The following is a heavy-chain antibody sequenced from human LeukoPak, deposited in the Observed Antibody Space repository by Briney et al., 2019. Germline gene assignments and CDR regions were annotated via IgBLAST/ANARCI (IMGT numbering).Heavy chain of an antibody. CDR2: IYYSGST. J-gene: IGHJ4*02. CDR1: GYSINSSYY. V-gene: IGHV4-59*01. D-gene: IGHD6-13*01. Sequence: SETLSLTCTVSGYSINSSYYWSWIRPPPGKGLEWIGYIYYSGSTNYNPSLKSQVTISVDTSKNQFSLKLSSVTAADTAVYYCAGAAAGPVDFDYWGQGTLVTVSS. CDR3: AGAAAGPVDFDY.